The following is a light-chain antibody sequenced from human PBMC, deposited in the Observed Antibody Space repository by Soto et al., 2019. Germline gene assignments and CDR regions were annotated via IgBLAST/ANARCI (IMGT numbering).Light chain of an antibody. CDR3: SSFTDGIHLV. CDR2: DVT. V-gene: IGLV2-8*01. Sequence: QCVVAQCPSESGTPGQSVTISCTGTSSDIGGYNSVSWYQQHPGKAPKVMIYDVTKRPSGVPDRFSGSKSGNTASLTVSALQAEDEADYYCSSFTDGIHLVFGTGSRVTVL. J-gene: IGLJ1*01. CDR1: SSDIGGYNS.